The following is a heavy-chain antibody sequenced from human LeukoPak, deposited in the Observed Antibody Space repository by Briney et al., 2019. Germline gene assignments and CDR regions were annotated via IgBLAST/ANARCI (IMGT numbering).Heavy chain of an antibody. Sequence: SVKVSCKASGGTFSSYAISWVRQAPGQGLEWMGGIIPIFGTANYAQRFQGRVTITADESTSTAYMELSSLRSEDTAVYYCARDVTMVRGVIIKGYNWFDPWGQGTLVTVSS. D-gene: IGHD3-10*01. CDR1: GGTFSSYA. CDR3: ARDVTMVRGVIIKGYNWFDP. CDR2: IIPIFGTA. J-gene: IGHJ5*02. V-gene: IGHV1-69*13.